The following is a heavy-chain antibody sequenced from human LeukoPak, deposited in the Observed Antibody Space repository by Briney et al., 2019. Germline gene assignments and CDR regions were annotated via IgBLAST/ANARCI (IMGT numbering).Heavy chain of an antibody. CDR3: ARSGVLYGDLDAFDI. CDR2: IWYDGSNK. CDR1: GFTVSSNY. D-gene: IGHD4-17*01. V-gene: IGHV3-33*08. J-gene: IGHJ3*02. Sequence: PGGSLRLSCAASGFTVSSNYMSWVRQAPGKGPEWVAVIWYDGSNKYYADSVKGRFTISRDNSKNTLYLQMNSLRAEDTAVYYCARSGVLYGDLDAFDIWGQGTMVTVSS.